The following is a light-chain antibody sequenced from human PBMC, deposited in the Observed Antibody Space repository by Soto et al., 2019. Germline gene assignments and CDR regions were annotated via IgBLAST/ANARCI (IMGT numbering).Light chain of an antibody. J-gene: IGKJ4*01. Sequence: DIQMTQSPSSLSASVGDRVTITCQASQDITNYLSWYQQKPGNAPKLLIYDTINLERGVPTRFTGVGYETHFTLTITSLQPEDIATYYCQQYANFPLTFGGGTRVEIK. CDR3: QQYANFPLT. CDR1: QDITNY. V-gene: IGKV1-33*01. CDR2: DTI.